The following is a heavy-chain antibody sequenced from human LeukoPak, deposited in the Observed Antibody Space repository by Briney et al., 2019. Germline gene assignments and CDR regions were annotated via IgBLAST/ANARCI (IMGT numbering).Heavy chain of an antibody. V-gene: IGHV4-34*01. Sequence: PSETLSLTGAVNVGSLRVYNGGWIGNPPGKGLGWIGEINHSGSTNYNPSLKSRVTISVDTSKNQFSLKLSSATAADTAVYYCARGIAGSSSWDAFDYWGQGTLVTVSS. CDR2: INHSGST. D-gene: IGHD6-13*01. J-gene: IGHJ4*02. CDR3: ARGIAGSSSWDAFDY. CDR1: VGSLRVYN.